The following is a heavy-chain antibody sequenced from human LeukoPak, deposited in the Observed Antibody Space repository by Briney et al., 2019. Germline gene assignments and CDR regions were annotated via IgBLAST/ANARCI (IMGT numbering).Heavy chain of an antibody. CDR3: ARDPYSGNYGAYYYYYMDV. V-gene: IGHV3-21*06. D-gene: IGHD1-26*01. Sequence: GGSLRLSCAASGFTFSSYEMNWVRQAPGKGLEWVSSITSSSSYIYYADSVKGRFTISRDNAKNSLYLQMDSLRVEDTAVYYCARDPYSGNYGAYYYYYMDVWGKGTTVTISS. J-gene: IGHJ6*03. CDR1: GFTFSSYE. CDR2: ITSSSSYI.